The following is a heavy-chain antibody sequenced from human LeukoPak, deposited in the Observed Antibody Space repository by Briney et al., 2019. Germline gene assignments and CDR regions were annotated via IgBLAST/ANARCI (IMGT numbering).Heavy chain of an antibody. CDR2: IYNSGNT. D-gene: IGHD1-26*01. J-gene: IGHJ3*01. CDR1: GGSITTYY. Sequence: SETLSLTCTVSGGSITTYYWTWIRQPPGKGLEWIGYIYNSGNTNYNPSLKSRVTISIDTSWNQVSLRLSSVTAADTAAYYCARQGSGGRSFDVWGQGTMVTVSS. CDR3: ARQGSGGRSFDV. V-gene: IGHV4-59*08.